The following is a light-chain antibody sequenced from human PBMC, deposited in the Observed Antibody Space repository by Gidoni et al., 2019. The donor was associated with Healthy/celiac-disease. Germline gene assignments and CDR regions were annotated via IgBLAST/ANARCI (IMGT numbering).Light chain of an antibody. Sequence: EIVLTQSPATLSLSPGERATLSCRASQSVSSYLAWYQQKAGQAPRLLIYDASNRATGIPARVSGSGSGTDVTLTISSLEPEDFAVYYCQQRSNWPWTFGQGTKVEIK. CDR3: QQRSNWPWT. V-gene: IGKV3-11*01. J-gene: IGKJ1*01. CDR2: DAS. CDR1: QSVSSY.